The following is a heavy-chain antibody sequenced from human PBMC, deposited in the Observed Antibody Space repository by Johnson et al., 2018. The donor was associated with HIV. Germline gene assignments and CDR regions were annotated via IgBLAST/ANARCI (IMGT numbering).Heavy chain of an antibody. D-gene: IGHD2-15*01. CDR1: GFIFSSYW. V-gene: IGHV3-7*01. CDR3: ARDGAIPPGQYCSGGSCHGGDAFDI. J-gene: IGHJ3*02. CDR2: IKQDGSEK. Sequence: MQLVESGGGLVQPGGSLRLSCAPSGFIFSSYWMSWVRQAPGRGLEWVANIKQDGSEKYYVDSVKGRFSISRDNAKNSLFLQMNSLRAEDTAVYYCARDGAIPPGQYCSGGSCHGGDAFDIWGQGTMVTVSS.